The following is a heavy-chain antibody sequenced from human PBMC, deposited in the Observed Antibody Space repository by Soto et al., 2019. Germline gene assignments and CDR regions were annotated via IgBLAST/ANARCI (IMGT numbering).Heavy chain of an antibody. CDR1: CYTFTSYG. Sequence: GXSVKVSCKGSCYTFTSYGISWVRQAPVQGLEWMGWISAYNGNTNYAQKLQGRVTMTTDTSTSTAYMELRSLRSDDTAVYYCARDLLVSGYDSSGYFDYWGQGTLVTVS. CDR2: ISAYNGNT. CDR3: ARDLLVSGYDSSGYFDY. V-gene: IGHV1-18*04. J-gene: IGHJ4*02. D-gene: IGHD3-22*01.